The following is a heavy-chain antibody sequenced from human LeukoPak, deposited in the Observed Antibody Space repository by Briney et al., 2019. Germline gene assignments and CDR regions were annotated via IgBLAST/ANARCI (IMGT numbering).Heavy chain of an antibody. V-gene: IGHV3-7*01. CDR3: AELGITMIGGV. CDR2: IKQDGSEK. Sequence: GGSLRLSCAASGFTFSSYWMIWLRQAPGKGLEGVANIKQDGSEKYYVDSVKGRFTISRDNAKNSLYLQMNSLRAEDTAVYYCAELGITMIGGVWGKGTTVTISS. D-gene: IGHD3-10*02. CDR1: GFTFSSYW. J-gene: IGHJ6*04.